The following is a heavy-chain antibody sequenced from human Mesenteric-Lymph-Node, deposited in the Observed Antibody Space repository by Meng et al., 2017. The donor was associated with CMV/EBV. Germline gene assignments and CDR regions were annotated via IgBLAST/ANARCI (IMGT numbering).Heavy chain of an antibody. CDR2: INPNSGAT. J-gene: IGHJ5*01. V-gene: IGHV1-2*02. D-gene: IGHD3-16*01. CDR3: AREELVMMDPHFDS. CDR1: GYTFTGYF. Sequence: KASGYTFTGYFLQWVRQAPGQGPEWMGWINPNSGATTYAQKFQGRVTLTRDTSISTAYLDLSRLTSDDTAVYYCAREELVMMDPHFDSWGQGTLVTVSS.